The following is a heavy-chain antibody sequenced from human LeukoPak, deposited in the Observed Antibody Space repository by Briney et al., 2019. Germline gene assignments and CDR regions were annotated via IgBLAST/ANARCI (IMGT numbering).Heavy chain of an antibody. V-gene: IGHV1-69*13. Sequence: ASVKVSCKASGGTFSSYAISWVRQAPGQGLEWMGGIIPIFGTANYAQKFQGRVTITADESTSTAYMELSSLRSEDTAVYYCAREKTTEDYPKFDYWGQGTLVTVSS. CDR1: GGTFSSYA. CDR2: IIPIFGTA. CDR3: AREKTTEDYPKFDY. J-gene: IGHJ4*02. D-gene: IGHD1-1*01.